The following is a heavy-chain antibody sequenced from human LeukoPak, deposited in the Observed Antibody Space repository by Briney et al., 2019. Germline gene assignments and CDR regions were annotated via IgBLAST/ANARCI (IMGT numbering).Heavy chain of an antibody. J-gene: IGHJ3*02. CDR2: ISSSGSTI. D-gene: IGHD3-10*01. V-gene: IGHV3-11*01. CDR1: GFTFSDYY. CDR3: ARIRFGEFDDAFDI. Sequence: GGSLRLSCAASGFTFSDYYMSWIRQAPGKGLEWVSYISSSGSTIYYADSVKGRFTISRDNAKNSLYLQMNSLRAEDTAVYYCARIRFGEFDDAFDIWGQGTMVTVSS.